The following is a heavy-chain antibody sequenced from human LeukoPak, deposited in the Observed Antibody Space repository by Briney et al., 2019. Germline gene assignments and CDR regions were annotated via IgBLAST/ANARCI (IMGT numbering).Heavy chain of an antibody. Sequence: GGSLRLYCAASGFIFSSYGMHWVRQAPGKGLEWVAVIWYDGSNKQYADSVKGRFTISRDNSKNTLYLEMNSLRAEDTAVYYCARSYDSSGYYFRTVEYWGQGTLVTVSS. J-gene: IGHJ4*02. D-gene: IGHD3-22*01. CDR2: IWYDGSNK. V-gene: IGHV3-33*01. CDR1: GFIFSSYG. CDR3: ARSYDSSGYYFRTVEY.